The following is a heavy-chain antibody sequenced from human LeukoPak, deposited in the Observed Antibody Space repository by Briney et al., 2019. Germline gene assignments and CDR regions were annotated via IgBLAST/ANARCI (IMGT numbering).Heavy chain of an antibody. CDR2: IYYSGST. D-gene: IGHD3-10*01. CDR1: GGSISTYY. J-gene: IGHJ6*03. Sequence: SETLSLTCTVSGGSISTYYWSWIRQHPGKGLEWIGYIYYSGSTYYNPSLKSRVTISVDTSKNQFSLKLSSVTAADTAVYYCARERSWFGELQYYYYYMDVWGKGTTVTVSS. V-gene: IGHV4-59*06. CDR3: ARERSWFGELQYYYYYMDV.